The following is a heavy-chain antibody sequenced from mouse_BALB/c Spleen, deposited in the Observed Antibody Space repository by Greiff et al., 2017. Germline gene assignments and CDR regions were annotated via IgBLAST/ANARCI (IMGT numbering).Heavy chain of an antibody. V-gene: IGHV5-6-4*01. D-gene: IGHD2-4*01. CDR3: TRDRVITTSHYFDY. Sequence: EVQGVESGGGLVKPGGSLKLSCAASGFTFSSYTMSWVRQTPEKRLEWVATISSGGSYTYYPDSVKGRFTISRDNAKNTLYLQMSSLKSEDTAMYYCTRDRVITTSHYFDYWGQGTTLTVSS. CDR2: ISSGGSYT. CDR1: GFTFSSYT. J-gene: IGHJ2*01.